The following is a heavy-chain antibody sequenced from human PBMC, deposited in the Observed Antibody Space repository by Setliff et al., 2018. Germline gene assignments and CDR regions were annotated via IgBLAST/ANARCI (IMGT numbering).Heavy chain of an antibody. V-gene: IGHV1-8*01. CDR1: GYSFSDYD. J-gene: IGHJ5*02. Sequence: ASVKVSCKASGYSFSDYDINWVRQAPGQGLEWMGWMNAHSGNSGCAQKFQGRVTMTRDTSISTAYMELNSLQYEDTAVYYCARGKWFRLDKSAWSNWFDPRGQGTLVTVSS. CDR2: MNAHSGNS. CDR3: ARGKWFRLDKSAWSNWFDP. D-gene: IGHD5-12*01.